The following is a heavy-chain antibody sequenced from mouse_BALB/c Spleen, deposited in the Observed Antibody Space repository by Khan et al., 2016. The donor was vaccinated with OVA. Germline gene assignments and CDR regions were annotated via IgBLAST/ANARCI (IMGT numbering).Heavy chain of an antibody. J-gene: IGHJ4*01. CDR1: GYTFTSYW. CDR2: IGPGSSNA. D-gene: IGHD1-1*01. V-gene: IGHV1S41*01. Sequence: DLVKPGASVKLSCKASGYTFTSYWINWIKQRPGQGLEWIGRIGPGSSNAYYNDMFKGKATLTVDTSSNTAYIQLSSLSSEDSAVYFCARENYYGRSGYAMDYGGQGTSVTVSA. CDR3: ARENYYGRSGYAMDY.